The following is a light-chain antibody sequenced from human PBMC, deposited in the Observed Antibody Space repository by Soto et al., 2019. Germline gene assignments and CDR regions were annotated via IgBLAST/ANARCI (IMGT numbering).Light chain of an antibody. CDR3: QAYDYSLTAPV. CDR1: SSNLGAGYD. V-gene: IGLV1-40*01. Sequence: QSVLTQPPSVSGAPGQRVTLSCTGNSSNLGAGYDVHWYQQLPGAAPKLVIFGNRNRPSGVPERFSGSKSVTSASLAITGLQADDEAHYYCQAYDYSLTAPVFGGGTKLTVL. J-gene: IGLJ3*02. CDR2: GNR.